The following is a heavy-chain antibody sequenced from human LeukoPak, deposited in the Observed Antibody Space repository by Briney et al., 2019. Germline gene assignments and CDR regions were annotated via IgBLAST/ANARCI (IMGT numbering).Heavy chain of an antibody. D-gene: IGHD3-10*01. J-gene: IGHJ4*02. CDR2: ISAYNGNT. V-gene: IGHV1-18*01. CDR1: GYTFTSYG. Sequence: ASVKVSCKASGYTFTSYGISWVRQAPGQGLEWMGWISAYNGNTNYAQKLQVRVTMTKDTSTSTAYMELRSLRSDDAAVYYCARGTSGSYYNVDLDYWGQGTLVTVSS. CDR3: ARGTSGSYYNVDLDY.